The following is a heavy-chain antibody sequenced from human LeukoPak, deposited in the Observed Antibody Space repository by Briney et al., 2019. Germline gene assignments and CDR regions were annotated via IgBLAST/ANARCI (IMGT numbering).Heavy chain of an antibody. CDR1: GFTFDDYA. J-gene: IGHJ4*02. V-gene: IGHV3-9*01. CDR3: AKDIERFGEFLFDY. Sequence: GGSLRLSCAASGFTFDDYAMHWVRQAPGKGLEWVSGISWNSGSIGYADSVKGRFTISRDDAKNSLYLQMNSLRAEDTALYYCAKDIERFGEFLFDYWGQGTPVTVSS. D-gene: IGHD3-10*01. CDR2: ISWNSGSI.